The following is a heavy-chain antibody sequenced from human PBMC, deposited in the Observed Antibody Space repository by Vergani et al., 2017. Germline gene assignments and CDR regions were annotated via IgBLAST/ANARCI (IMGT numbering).Heavy chain of an antibody. V-gene: IGHV3-23*01. Sequence: EVQLLESGGDLVQPGGSLRLSCAASGFTFNHYAMNWVRQAPGKGLEWVSGIIGSGGSTYYAGSVKGRFTISRDSSKNTLYLQMNSLSAGDTAVYYCEKASPRKSDYDYLYYYHAIDVWGQGTTVTVSS. CDR1: GFTFNHYA. CDR2: IIGSGGST. J-gene: IGHJ6*02. CDR3: EKASPRKSDYDYLYYYHAIDV. D-gene: IGHD5-12*01.